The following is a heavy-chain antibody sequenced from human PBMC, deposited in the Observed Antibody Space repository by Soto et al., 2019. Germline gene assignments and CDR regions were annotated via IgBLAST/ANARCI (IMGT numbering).Heavy chain of an antibody. CDR2: IIPIFDTA. V-gene: IGHV1-69*13. CDR1: GGTFSSYA. D-gene: IGHD2-8*01. Sequence: SLKFSCNASGGTFSSYAISWERQAPGQGLEWMGGIIPIFDTANYAQEFQRRVTITADESTSTADMELSSLRSEHTAVCCCARDRCIARGVSDGMDVWGQAKQVTLS. CDR3: ARDRCIARGVSDGMDV. J-gene: IGHJ6*01.